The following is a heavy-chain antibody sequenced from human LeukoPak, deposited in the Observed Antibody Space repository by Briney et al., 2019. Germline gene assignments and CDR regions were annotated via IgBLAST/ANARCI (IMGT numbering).Heavy chain of an antibody. D-gene: IGHD2-15*01. CDR3: ARVLYGGNPRGPFDY. CDR2: INHSGST. V-gene: IGHV4-34*01. CDR1: GGSFSGYY. Sequence: SETLSLTCAVYGGSFSGYYWNWIRQPPGKGLEWIGEINHSGSTNYNPSLKSRVTISVDTSKNQFSLKLSSVTAADTAVYYCARVLYGGNPRGPFDYWGQGTLVTVSS. J-gene: IGHJ4*02.